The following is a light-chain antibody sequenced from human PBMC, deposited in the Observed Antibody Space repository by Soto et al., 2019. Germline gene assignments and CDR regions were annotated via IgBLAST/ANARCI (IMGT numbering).Light chain of an antibody. CDR3: SSYTSTSTYV. CDR1: SSDVGGYNY. J-gene: IGLJ1*01. CDR2: EVS. Sequence: QSVLTQPASVSGSPGQSITISCTGTSSDVGGYNYVSWYQQHPGKGPKLMLYEVSNRPSGVSNRFSGSKSGNTASLTISGLQPEDEADYYCSSYTSTSTYVFGTGIKVTVL. V-gene: IGLV2-14*01.